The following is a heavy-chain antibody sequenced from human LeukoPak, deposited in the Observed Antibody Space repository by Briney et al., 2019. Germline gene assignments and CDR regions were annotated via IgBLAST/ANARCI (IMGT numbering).Heavy chain of an antibody. J-gene: IGHJ5*02. CDR1: GFTFDDYG. Sequence: GGSLRLSCAASGFTFDDYGMSWVRQAPGKGLEWVSGINWNGGSTGYADSVKGRFTISRDNAKNSLYLQMNSLRAEDTALYYCARDYYGSGRNNWFDPWSQGTLVTVSS. CDR3: ARDYYGSGRNNWFDP. D-gene: IGHD3-10*01. CDR2: INWNGGST. V-gene: IGHV3-20*04.